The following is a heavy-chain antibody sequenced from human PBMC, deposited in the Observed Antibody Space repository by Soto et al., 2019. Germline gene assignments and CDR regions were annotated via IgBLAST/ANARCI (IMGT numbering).Heavy chain of an antibody. J-gene: IGHJ4*02. CDR2: IHYNGNT. D-gene: IGHD5-12*01. CDR1: GDSISAYS. Sequence: QVQLQVSAPGLVKPSETLSLTCTVSGDSISAYSWSWVRQPPGKGLEWIGNIHYNGNTKYNPSLKSRVSMSVETSKNQFSLRLISVTAADTAKYFCAREGNLGRWLQPLDFWGQGTLVTVSS. V-gene: IGHV4-59*01. CDR3: AREGNLGRWLQPLDF.